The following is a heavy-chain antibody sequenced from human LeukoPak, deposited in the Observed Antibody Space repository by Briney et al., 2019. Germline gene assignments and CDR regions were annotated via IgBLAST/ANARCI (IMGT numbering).Heavy chain of an antibody. CDR1: GYSFTSYW. V-gene: IGHV5-51*01. D-gene: IGHD1-20*01. Sequence: PGESLKISCKGSGYSFTSYWIGWVRQMPGKGLEWMGIIYPGDSDTRYSPSFQGQVTISADKSISTAYLQWSSLKASDTAMYYCARHRNNWKYYYYMDVWGKGTTVTVSS. CDR2: IYPGDSDT. J-gene: IGHJ6*03. CDR3: ARHRNNWKYYYYMDV.